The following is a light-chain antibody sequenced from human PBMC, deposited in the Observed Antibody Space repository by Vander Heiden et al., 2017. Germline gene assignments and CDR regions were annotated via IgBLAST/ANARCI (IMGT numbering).Light chain of an antibody. CDR3: SAWDNSLNAWV. V-gene: IGLV1-44*01. CDR2: SNN. J-gene: IGLJ3*02. Sequence: QSVLTQPPSASGTPGQRVTISCSGSSSNIGSRTVNWYQQLPGTAPNLLIYSNNQRPSGVPDRISASKSGTSASLAVSGLQSEDEADYYCSAWDNSLNAWVFGGGTKLTVL. CDR1: SSNIGSRT.